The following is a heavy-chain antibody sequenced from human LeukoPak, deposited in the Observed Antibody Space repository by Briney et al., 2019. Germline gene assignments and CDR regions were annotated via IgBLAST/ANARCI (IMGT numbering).Heavy chain of an antibody. CDR2: ISAYNGNT. V-gene: IGHV1-18*01. CDR1: GYTFTSYG. CDR3: ARDPNAPYYYDSSGYLGRYYFDY. D-gene: IGHD3-22*01. Sequence: GGSLRLSCKASGYTFTSYGISWVRQAPGQGLEWMGWISAYNGNTNYAQKLQGRVTMTTDTSTSTAYMELRSLRSDDTAVYYCARDPNAPYYYDSSGYLGRYYFDYWGQGTLVTVSS. J-gene: IGHJ4*02.